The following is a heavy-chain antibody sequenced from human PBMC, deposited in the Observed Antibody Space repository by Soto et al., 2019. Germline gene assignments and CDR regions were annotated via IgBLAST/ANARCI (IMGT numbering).Heavy chain of an antibody. CDR2: ISGSGGST. D-gene: IGHD3-3*01. CDR1: GFTFSSYA. V-gene: IGHV3-23*01. Sequence: GGSLRLSCAASGFTFSSYAMSWVRQAPGKGLEWVSAISGSGGSTYYADSVKGRFTISRDNSKNTLYLQMNSLRAEDTAVYYCATFGVSSYYFDYWGQGTLVTVSS. J-gene: IGHJ4*02. CDR3: ATFGVSSYYFDY.